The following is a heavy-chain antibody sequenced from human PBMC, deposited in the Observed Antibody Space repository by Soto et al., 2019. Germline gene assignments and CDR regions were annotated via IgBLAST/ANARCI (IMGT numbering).Heavy chain of an antibody. CDR1: GYTFTNYG. J-gene: IGHJ4*02. V-gene: IGHV1-18*01. D-gene: IGHD4-4*01. CDR3: ARAQTPTESDF. CDR2: LNTYNGNT. Sequence: QIQLVQSEGEVRQPGASVKVSCKTSGYTFTNYGVTWVRQAPGQGLEWMGWLNTYNGNTKYAQKLQGRVTMTTDTSTSTAYVELRSLRSDDTAVYYWARAQTPTESDFWGQGTLVTVS.